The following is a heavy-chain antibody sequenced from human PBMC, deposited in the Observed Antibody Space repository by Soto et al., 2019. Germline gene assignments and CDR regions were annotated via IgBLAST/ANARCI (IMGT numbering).Heavy chain of an antibody. Sequence: EVQLVESGGGLVQPGGSLRLSCAASGFTFSTYGMNWFRQVQGRGLVWVSRLNRDGSSTSYADSVKGRFTISRDNAKNTLYLQMNSLRAEDTAVYYCARDRGYSYGRELDYWGQGTLVTVSS. D-gene: IGHD5-18*01. CDR3: ARDRGYSYGRELDY. CDR2: LNRDGSST. V-gene: IGHV3-74*01. CDR1: GFTFSTYG. J-gene: IGHJ4*02.